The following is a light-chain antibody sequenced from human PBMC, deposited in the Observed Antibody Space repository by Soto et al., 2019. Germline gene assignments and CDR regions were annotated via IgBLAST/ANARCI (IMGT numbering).Light chain of an antibody. J-gene: IGKJ1*01. CDR3: QQYNSYRT. CDR2: DAS. V-gene: IGKV1-5*01. CDR1: QSISIW. Sequence: DIQMTQSPSILSASVGDRVTITCRARQSISIWLAWYQQKPGKAPKLLIYDASILESGVPSRFRGSGSGTEFTLTISSLQPDDFATYYCQQYNSYRTFGQGTKVEIK.